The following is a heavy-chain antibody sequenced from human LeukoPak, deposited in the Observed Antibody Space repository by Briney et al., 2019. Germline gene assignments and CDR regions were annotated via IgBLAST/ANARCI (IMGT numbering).Heavy chain of an antibody. CDR1: GYTFIDYY. CDR2: INPNSGGT. Sequence: ASVKVSCKASGYTFIDYYIHWVRQAPGQGLEWMGWINPNSGGTNYAQKFQGRVTMTRDTSISTAYMEVSRLRSDDTAVYYCARVGDILTGYPYYFDYWGQGTLVTVSS. V-gene: IGHV1-2*02. J-gene: IGHJ4*02. CDR3: ARVGDILTGYPYYFDY. D-gene: IGHD3-9*01.